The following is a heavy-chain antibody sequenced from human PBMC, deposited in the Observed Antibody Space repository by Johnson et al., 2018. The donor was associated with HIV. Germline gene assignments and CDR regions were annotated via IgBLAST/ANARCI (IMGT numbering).Heavy chain of an antibody. D-gene: IGHD3-10*01. Sequence: QVQLVESGGGVVQPGRSLRLSCAASGFAFSSYGMHWVRQAPGKGLEWVSFIRYDGSDHHYADSVKGRFTISRHNSKNTLYVQMNSLRAEDTAVYYCAKSTQANILRESGPYGAFDIWGQGTMVTVSS. CDR2: IRYDGSDH. J-gene: IGHJ3*02. CDR1: GFAFSSYG. CDR3: AKSTQANILRESGPYGAFDI. V-gene: IGHV3-30*02.